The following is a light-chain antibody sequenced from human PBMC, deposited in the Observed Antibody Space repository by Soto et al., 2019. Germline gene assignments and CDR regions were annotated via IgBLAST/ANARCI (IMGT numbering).Light chain of an antibody. CDR2: GAS. Sequence: EIVLTQFPGTLSLSPGDTAALSCRASQTVSGTYVAWYRQTPGQAPRLLIYGASRRATGIPERFSGHGSGTDFTLTISGLDPEDFVVYFCQYYGDSPRYTFGQGTKLEMK. V-gene: IGKV3-20*01. CDR1: QTVSGTY. CDR3: QYYGDSPRYT. J-gene: IGKJ2*01.